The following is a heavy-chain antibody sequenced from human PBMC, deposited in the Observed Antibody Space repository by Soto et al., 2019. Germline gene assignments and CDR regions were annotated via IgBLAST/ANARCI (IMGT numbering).Heavy chain of an antibody. D-gene: IGHD6-6*01. Sequence: QVQLQQWGAGLLKPSETLSLTYAVYGGSFSGYYWSWIRQPPGKGLEWIGEINHSGSTNYNPSLKSRVTISVDTSKNQFSLKLSSVTAADTAVYYCARGPRRRDSFDYWGQGTLVTVSS. J-gene: IGHJ4*02. CDR1: GGSFSGYY. CDR2: INHSGST. V-gene: IGHV4-34*01. CDR3: ARGPRRRDSFDY.